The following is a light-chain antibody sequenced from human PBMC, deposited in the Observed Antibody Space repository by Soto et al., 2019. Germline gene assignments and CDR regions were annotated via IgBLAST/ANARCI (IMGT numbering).Light chain of an antibody. CDR3: QQYDKSSYT. V-gene: IGKV3-20*01. Sequence: EIVLTQSPGTLSLSPGGRATLSCRASQSVSSSSLAWYQQKPGQSPRLLIYGASSRATGIPDRFSGSGSGTDFTLTISRLEPEDFAVYYCQQYDKSSYTFGQGTKLEIK. CDR1: QSVSSSS. CDR2: GAS. J-gene: IGKJ2*01.